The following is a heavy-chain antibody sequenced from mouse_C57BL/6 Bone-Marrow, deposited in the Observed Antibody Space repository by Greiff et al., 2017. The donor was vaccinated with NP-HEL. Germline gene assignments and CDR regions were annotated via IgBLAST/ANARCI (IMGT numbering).Heavy chain of an antibody. J-gene: IGHJ3*01. CDR1: GYTFTSYW. D-gene: IGHD4-1*01. CDR3: ARELTGTGGALPY. CDR2: IDPSDSYT. V-gene: IGHV1-69*01. Sequence: QVQLQQPGAELVMPGASVKLSCKASGYTFTSYWMHWVKQRPGQGLEWIGEIDPSDSYTNYNQKFKGKSTLTVDKSSSTAYMQLSSLTSEDSAVYYCARELTGTGGALPYWGQGTLVTVSA.